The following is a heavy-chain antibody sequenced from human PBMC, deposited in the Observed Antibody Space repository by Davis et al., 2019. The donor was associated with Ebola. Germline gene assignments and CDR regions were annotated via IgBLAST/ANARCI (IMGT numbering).Heavy chain of an antibody. CDR2: IYYSGST. CDR1: GGSISSYY. J-gene: IGHJ6*02. D-gene: IGHD6-13*01. CDR3: ARGAGIAAGYYYYGMDV. Sequence: PSETLSLTCTVSGGSISSYYWSWIRQPPGKGLEWIGYIYYSGSTNYNPSLKSRVTISVDTSKNQFSLKLSSVTAADTAVYYCARGAGIAAGYYYYGMDVWGQGTTVTVSS. V-gene: IGHV4-59*12.